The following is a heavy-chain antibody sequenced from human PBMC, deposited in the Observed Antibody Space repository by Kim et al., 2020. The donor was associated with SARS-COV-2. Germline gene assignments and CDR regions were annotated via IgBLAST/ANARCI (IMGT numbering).Heavy chain of an antibody. CDR3: AARFGYQFDY. D-gene: IGHD6-25*01. V-gene: IGHV3-23*01. CDR2: VSGSGRTT. J-gene: IGHJ4*02. Sequence: GGSLRLSCAASGFTFNNYAMSWVRQAPGQGLEWISAVSGSGRTTYYADSVKGRFTISRDNSKNPFYLQVDSLRVEDTAVYFCAARFGYQFDYWGQGTLVT. CDR1: GFTFNNYA.